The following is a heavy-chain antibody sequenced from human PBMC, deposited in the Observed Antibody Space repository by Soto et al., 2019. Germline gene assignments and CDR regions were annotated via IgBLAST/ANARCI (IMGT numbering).Heavy chain of an antibody. CDR3: ARGSDDSSGYYPPPLGY. D-gene: IGHD3-22*01. CDR2: ISSSSSYI. V-gene: IGHV3-21*01. Sequence: GGSLRLSCAASGFTFSSYSMIWVRQAPGKGLEWVSSISSSSSYIYYADSVKGRFTISRDNAKISLYLQMNSLRAEDTAVYYCARGSDDSSGYYPPPLGYWGQGTLVTVPS. CDR1: GFTFSSYS. J-gene: IGHJ4*02.